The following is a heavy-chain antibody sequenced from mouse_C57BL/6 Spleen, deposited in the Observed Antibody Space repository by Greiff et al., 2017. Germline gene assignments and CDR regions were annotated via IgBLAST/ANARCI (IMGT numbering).Heavy chain of an antibody. CDR2: ISSGSSTI. D-gene: IGHD2-1*01. CDR3: ARPDYGKAPFAY. Sequence: EVLLVESGGGLVKPGGSLKLSCAASGFTFSDYGLHWVRQAPEKGLEWVAYISSGSSTIYYADTVKGRFTISRDNAKNTLFLQMTSLRSEDTAMYYCARPDYGKAPFAYWGQGTLVTVSA. J-gene: IGHJ3*01. V-gene: IGHV5-17*01. CDR1: GFTFSDYG.